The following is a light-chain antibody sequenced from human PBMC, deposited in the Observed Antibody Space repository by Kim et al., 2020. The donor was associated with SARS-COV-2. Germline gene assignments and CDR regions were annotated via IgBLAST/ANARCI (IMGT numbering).Light chain of an antibody. CDR1: SSDS. V-gene: IGLV2-14*03. Sequence: QSALTQPASVSGSAGQSITISCTGTSSDSVAWYQHYPGTAPKLIIYDVSRRPSGVSSRFSASKCGNTASLTISGLQAEDEADYHCSSYTTSNTFVMFGGGTQLTVL. CDR2: DVS. J-gene: IGLJ3*02. CDR3: SSYTTSNTFVM.